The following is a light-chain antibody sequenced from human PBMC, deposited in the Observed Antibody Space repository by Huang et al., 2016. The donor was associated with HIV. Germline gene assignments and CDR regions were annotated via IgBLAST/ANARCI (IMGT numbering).Light chain of an antibody. CDR1: QSISSN. V-gene: IGKV3-15*01. J-gene: IGKJ2*01. CDR3: QQYNNRYT. CDR2: GAS. Sequence: IVITQSPATLSVSPGERATLSCRASQSISSNLAWYQQKPGQAPRLLTYGASTRATGIPARVSGSGARTEFTLTISSLQSEDFAVYYCQQYNNRYTFGQGTKLEIK.